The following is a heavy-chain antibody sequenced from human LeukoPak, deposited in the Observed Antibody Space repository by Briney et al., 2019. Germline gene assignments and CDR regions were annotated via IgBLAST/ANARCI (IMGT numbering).Heavy chain of an antibody. V-gene: IGHV4-4*09. CDR3: VVSPNQDFFDY. CDR1: GVSINSHY. Sequence: PSETLSFTCTVSGVSINSHYLNWIRQPPGKGLEWIGYIYGSGRTNYNPSLKSRVTMSVDTSKSQFSLNLNSLTAADTAAYYCVVSPNQDFFDYWGQGPLVTVSS. CDR2: IYGSGRT. J-gene: IGHJ4*02.